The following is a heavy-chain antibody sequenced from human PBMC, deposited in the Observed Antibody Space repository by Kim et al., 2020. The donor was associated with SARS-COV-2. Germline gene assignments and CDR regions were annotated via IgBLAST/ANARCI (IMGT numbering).Heavy chain of an antibody. J-gene: IGHJ6*02. CDR3: ARDLDYGDYWHYYYGMDV. D-gene: IGHD4-17*01. Sequence: GRFTISRDNSKNTLYLQMNSLRAEDTAVYYCARDLDYGDYWHYYYGMDVWGQGTTVTVSS. V-gene: IGHV3-30*01.